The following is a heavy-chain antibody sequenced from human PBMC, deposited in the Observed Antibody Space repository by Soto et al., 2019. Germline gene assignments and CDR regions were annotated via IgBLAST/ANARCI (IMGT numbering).Heavy chain of an antibody. D-gene: IGHD3-10*01. Sequence: SETLSLTCGVYGGSFRNYYWIWVRQPPGKGLEWIGEVNHSGEATYNPSLQSRVSISLDTSNNHFSLKMTSVTAADTAIYFCAREERFPRSSFDPWGQGTQVTVSP. CDR3: AREERFPRSSFDP. J-gene: IGHJ5*02. V-gene: IGHV4-34*01. CDR1: GGSFRNYY. CDR2: VNHSGEA.